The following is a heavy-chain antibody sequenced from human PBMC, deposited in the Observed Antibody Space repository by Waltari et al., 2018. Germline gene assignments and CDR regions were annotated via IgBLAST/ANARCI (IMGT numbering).Heavy chain of an antibody. CDR1: GYSITGGGFY. J-gene: IGHJ5*02. CDR3: ARHVRQTGSYS. CDR2: LHYGGNT. V-gene: IGHV4-39*01. Sequence: QLRLQESGPGLVEPSETLSLTCTVPGYSITGGGFYWAGIRQSPGKGLEWIGNLHYGGNTYYNPSVRSRVSISVDTSKTQFSLRLSSVTAADTAMYYCARHVRQTGSYSWGQGTLVTVSS. D-gene: IGHD1-1*01.